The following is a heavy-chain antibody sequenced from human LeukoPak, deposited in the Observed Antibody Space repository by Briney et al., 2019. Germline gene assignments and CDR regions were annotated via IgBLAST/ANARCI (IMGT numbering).Heavy chain of an antibody. Sequence: GGSLRLSCAASGFTFSSYVMSWVRHAPGKGLEWVSTITGSGGRTYYADSVKGPFTISRDNSKNTLYLQMNSLRAEDTAVYYCAKARLVTTHFDYWGQGTLVTVSS. V-gene: IGHV3-23*01. J-gene: IGHJ4*02. D-gene: IGHD4-17*01. CDR2: ITGSGGRT. CDR1: GFTFSSYV. CDR3: AKARLVTTHFDY.